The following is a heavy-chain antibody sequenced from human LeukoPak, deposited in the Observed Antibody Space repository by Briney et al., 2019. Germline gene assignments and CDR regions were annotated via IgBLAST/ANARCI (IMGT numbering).Heavy chain of an antibody. V-gene: IGHV1-69*13. CDR3: ARVAPRVSGVGVGCMDV. CDR2: IIPIFGTA. D-gene: IGHD1-26*01. CDR1: GGTFSSYA. J-gene: IGHJ6*02. Sequence: SVKVSCKASGGTFSSYAISWVRQAPGQGLEWMGGIIPIFGTANYAQKFQGRVTITADESTSTAYMELSSLRSEDTAVYYCARVAPRVSGVGVGCMDVWGQGTTVTVSS.